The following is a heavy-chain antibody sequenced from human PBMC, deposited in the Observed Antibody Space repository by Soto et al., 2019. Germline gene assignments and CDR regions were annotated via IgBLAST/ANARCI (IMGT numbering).Heavy chain of an antibody. Sequence: GGSLRLSCEASGFTFSNYAMSWFRQAPGNGLECVSAISDSGGGTYYADSVKGRFTISRDNSRNTLYLQMNSLSAEDTAIYYCAKFVQVSGTDYWGQGTQVTVSS. CDR3: AKFVQVSGTDY. D-gene: IGHD1-1*01. CDR1: GFTFSNYA. J-gene: IGHJ4*02. V-gene: IGHV3-23*01. CDR2: ISDSGGGT.